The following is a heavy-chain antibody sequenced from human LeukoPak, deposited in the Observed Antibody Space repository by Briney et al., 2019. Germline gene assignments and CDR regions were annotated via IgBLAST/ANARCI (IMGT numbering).Heavy chain of an antibody. J-gene: IGHJ3*02. Sequence: GGSLRLSCAASGFTFSDYYMSWIRQAPGKGLEWVAFIRYDGSDKYYADSVKGRFTISRDNAKKSLYLQMNSLRAEDTAVYYCARARLTDYVWGRRTFDIWGHGTMVTISS. V-gene: IGHV3-30*02. CDR2: IRYDGSDK. CDR3: ARARLTDYVWGRRTFDI. D-gene: IGHD3-16*01. CDR1: GFTFSDYY.